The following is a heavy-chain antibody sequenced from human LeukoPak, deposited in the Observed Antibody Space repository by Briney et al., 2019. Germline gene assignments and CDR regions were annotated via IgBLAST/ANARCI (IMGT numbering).Heavy chain of an antibody. CDR2: ISSSGTTI. Sequence: GGSLRLSCAASGFAFRSFEMNWVRQTPGEGLGWGSYISSSGTTIYYADSVKGRFPISRDNAKNSLYLQMNSLRAEDMAVYYCARVGVVVAATGNLWFDPWGQGTLVTVSS. J-gene: IGHJ5*02. D-gene: IGHD2-15*01. V-gene: IGHV3-48*03. CDR1: GFAFRSFE. CDR3: ARVGVVVAATGNLWFDP.